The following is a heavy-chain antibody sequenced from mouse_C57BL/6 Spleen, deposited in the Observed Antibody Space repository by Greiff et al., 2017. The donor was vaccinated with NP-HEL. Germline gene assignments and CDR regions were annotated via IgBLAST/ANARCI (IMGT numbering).Heavy chain of an antibody. CDR2: IDPSDSYT. CDR1: GYTFTSYW. CDR3: ARGGSNYVDFDY. D-gene: IGHD2-5*01. Sequence: QVQLQQPGAELVMPGASVKLSCKASGYTFTSYWMHWVKQRPGQGLEWIGEIDPSDSYTNYNQKFKGKSTLTVDKSSSTAYMQLSSLTSEESAVYYCARGGSNYVDFDYWGQGTTLTVSS. J-gene: IGHJ2*01. V-gene: IGHV1-69*01.